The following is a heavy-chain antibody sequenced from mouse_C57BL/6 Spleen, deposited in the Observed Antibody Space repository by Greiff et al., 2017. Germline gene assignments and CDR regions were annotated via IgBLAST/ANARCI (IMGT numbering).Heavy chain of an antibody. Sequence: EVNLVESGGGLVKPGGSLKLSCAASGFTFSDYGMHWVRQAPEKGLEWVAYISSGSSTIYYADTVKGRFTISRDNAKNTLFLQMTSLRSEDTAMYYCARPLIYYDYGAMDDWGQGTSVTVSS. J-gene: IGHJ4*01. CDR3: ARPLIYYDYGAMDD. CDR1: GFTFSDYG. D-gene: IGHD2-1*01. CDR2: ISSGSSTI. V-gene: IGHV5-17*01.